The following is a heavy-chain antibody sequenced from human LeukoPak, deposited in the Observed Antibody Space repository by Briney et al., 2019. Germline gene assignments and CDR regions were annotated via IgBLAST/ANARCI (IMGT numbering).Heavy chain of an antibody. J-gene: IGHJ4*02. CDR1: GLTPSSCG. CDR2: ISGSGDGT. V-gene: IGHV3-23*01. D-gene: IGHD6-19*01. CDR3: AARPTTPAVAPSDF. Sequence: GGSLRLSCAASGLTPSSCGMSWVRQAPGKGLEWVSAISGSGDGTYYADSVKGRFTISRDNSKSMLYLEMNGLRAEDTATYYCAARPTTPAVAPSDFWGQGTLVTVSS.